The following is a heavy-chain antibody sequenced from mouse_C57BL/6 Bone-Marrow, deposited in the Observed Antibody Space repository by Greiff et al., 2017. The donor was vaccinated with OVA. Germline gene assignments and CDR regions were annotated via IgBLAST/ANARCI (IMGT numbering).Heavy chain of an antibody. D-gene: IGHD3-3*01. CDR3: TTEGIAAAGAMDY. CDR2: IDPENGDT. J-gene: IGHJ4*01. CDR1: GFNFKDDY. Sequence: EVQLQQSGAELVRPGASVKLSCTASGFNFKDDYMHWVKQRPEQGLEWIGWIDPENGDTEYASKFQGKATITADTSSNTAYLQLSSLTSEDTAVDYCTTEGIAAAGAMDYWGQGTSGTVSS. V-gene: IGHV14-4*01.